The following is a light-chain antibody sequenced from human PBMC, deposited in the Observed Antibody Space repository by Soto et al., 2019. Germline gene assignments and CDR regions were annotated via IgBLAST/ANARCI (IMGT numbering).Light chain of an antibody. J-gene: IGKJ3*01. V-gene: IGKV1-39*01. CDR2: AAS. Sequence: DIQMTQSPSSLSASVGDRVTITCRASQSISIDLNWYQQKPGKAPKLLLYAASSLQSGVPSRFSGSGSGTDFTLTISSLQPEDFATYYCQQSYSTPLTCGPGTKVDIK. CDR1: QSISID. CDR3: QQSYSTPLT.